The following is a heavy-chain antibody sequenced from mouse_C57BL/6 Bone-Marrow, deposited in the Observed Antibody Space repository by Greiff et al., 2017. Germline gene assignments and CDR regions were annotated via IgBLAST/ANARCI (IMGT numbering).Heavy chain of an antibody. V-gene: IGHV1-61*01. J-gene: IGHJ1*03. CDR2: IYPSDSET. CDR3: ARNYYGPYWYFDV. Sequence: QVQLQQPGAELVRPGSSVKLSCKASGYTFTSYWMDWVKQRPGQGLEWIGNIYPSDSETHYNQKFKDKATLTVDKSSSTAYMQLSSLTSEDSAVYCCARNYYGPYWYFDVWGTGTTVTVSS. CDR1: GYTFTSYW. D-gene: IGHD1-1*01.